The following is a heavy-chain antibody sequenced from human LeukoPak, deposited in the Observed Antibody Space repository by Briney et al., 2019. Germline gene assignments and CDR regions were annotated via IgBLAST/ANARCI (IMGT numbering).Heavy chain of an antibody. CDR2: INAGNGNT. V-gene: IGHV1-3*01. D-gene: IGHD3-22*01. CDR1: GYTFTSHA. J-gene: IGHJ4*02. CDR3: ARAVAVYYYDSSGPYYFDY. Sequence: GASVKVSCKASGYTFTSHAMHWVRQAPGQRLEWMGWINAGNGNTKYSQKFQGRVTNTRDTSASTAYMELSSLRSEDTAVYYCARAVAVYYYDSSGPYYFDYWGQGTLVTVSS.